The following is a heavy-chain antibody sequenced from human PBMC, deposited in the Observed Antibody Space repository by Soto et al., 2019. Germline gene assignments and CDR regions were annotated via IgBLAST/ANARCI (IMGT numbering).Heavy chain of an antibody. CDR2: IYYSGST. D-gene: IGHD2-21*01. V-gene: IGHV4-59*08. CDR1: GVSIISYY. Sequence: SETLSLTCTVSGVSIISYYWSWIRQPPGKGLEWIGYIYYSGSTNYNPSLKSRVTISVDTSKNQFSLKLSSVTAADTAVYYCARRHSVIPGFSNYYYYMDVWGKGTTVTVSS. CDR3: ARRHSVIPGFSNYYYYMDV. J-gene: IGHJ6*03.